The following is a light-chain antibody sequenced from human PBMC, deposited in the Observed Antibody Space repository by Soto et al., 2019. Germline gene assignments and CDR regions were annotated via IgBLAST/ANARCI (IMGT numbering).Light chain of an antibody. CDR1: QSVSSY. V-gene: IGKV3-11*01. Sequence: EIVLTQSPATLSLSPVERVTISCRASQSVSSYLAWYQQKPGQAPRLLIYDASTRATGIPARFSGSGSGTDYTLTISSLEPEDFAVYYCQQRSNWPPYTFGQGTKLEIK. J-gene: IGKJ2*01. CDR3: QQRSNWPPYT. CDR2: DAS.